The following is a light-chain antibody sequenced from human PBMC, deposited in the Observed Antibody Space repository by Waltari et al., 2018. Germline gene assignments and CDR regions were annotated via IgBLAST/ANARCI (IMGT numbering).Light chain of an antibody. Sequence: ELVMTQSPATLSVSPGERATLSCRASQRVSSNLAWYQQQPGQAPRLLIYGASTRATGIPARFSGSGSGTEFTLTISSMQSEDFAVYYCQQYNNWLTFGGGTKVEIK. J-gene: IGKJ4*01. CDR3: QQYNNWLT. CDR2: GAS. CDR1: QRVSSN. V-gene: IGKV3-15*01.